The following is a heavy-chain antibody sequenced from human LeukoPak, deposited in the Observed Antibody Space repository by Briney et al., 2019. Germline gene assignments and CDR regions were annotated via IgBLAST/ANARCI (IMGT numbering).Heavy chain of an antibody. J-gene: IGHJ4*02. CDR1: GFTVSSDY. Sequence: GGSLRLSCAASGFTVSSDYMSWVRQAPGKGLEWVSVIYSGGSTYYADSVKGRFTISRDNAQNTLYLQVNSLRADDTAVYYCARGTTSASGNYYFDFRGQGTLVTVSS. CDR2: IYSGGST. D-gene: IGHD3-10*01. V-gene: IGHV3-53*01. CDR3: ARGTTSASGNYYFDF.